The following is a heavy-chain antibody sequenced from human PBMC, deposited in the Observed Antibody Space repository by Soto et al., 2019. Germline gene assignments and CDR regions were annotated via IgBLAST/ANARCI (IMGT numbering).Heavy chain of an antibody. D-gene: IGHD6-19*01. CDR3: AKVLRIGIAVAGVFDY. CDR2: ISGSGGST. Sequence: GGSLRLSCAASGFTFSSYAMTWVRQAPGKGLEWVSAISGSGGSTYYAASVKGRFTISRDNSKNTLYLQMNSLRAEDTAVYYCAKVLRIGIAVAGVFDYWGQGTLVTVSS. V-gene: IGHV3-23*01. CDR1: GFTFSSYA. J-gene: IGHJ4*02.